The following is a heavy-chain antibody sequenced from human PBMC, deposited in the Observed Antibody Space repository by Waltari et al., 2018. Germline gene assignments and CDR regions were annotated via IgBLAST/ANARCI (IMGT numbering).Heavy chain of an antibody. D-gene: IGHD3-3*01. CDR3: ARADYDFWSGYWESGAFDI. Sequence: EVQLVESGGGLVQPGGSLRLSCAASGFTFSSYSMNWVRQAPGKGLEWVSYISSSSSTIYYADSVKGRFTISRDNAKNSLYLQMNSLRDEDTAVYYCARADYDFWSGYWESGAFDIWGQGTMVTVSS. CDR2: ISSSSSTI. J-gene: IGHJ3*02. CDR1: GFTFSSYS. V-gene: IGHV3-48*02.